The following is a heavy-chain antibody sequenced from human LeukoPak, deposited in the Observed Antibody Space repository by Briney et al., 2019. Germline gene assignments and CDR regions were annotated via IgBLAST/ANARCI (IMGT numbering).Heavy chain of an antibody. CDR3: ARGGGLDV. D-gene: IGHD3-16*01. CDR2: IKQDGSEK. Sequence: TGGSLRLSCAASGFTFSSYWMSWVRQAPGKGLEWVANIKQDGSEKYYVDSVKGRFTISRDNAKNSLYLQMSNLRAKDTAVYFCARGGGLDVWGQGATVTVSS. V-gene: IGHV3-7*03. CDR1: GFTFSSYW. J-gene: IGHJ6*02.